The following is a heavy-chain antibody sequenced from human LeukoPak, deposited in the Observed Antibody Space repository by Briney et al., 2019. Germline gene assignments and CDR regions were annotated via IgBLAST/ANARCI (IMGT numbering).Heavy chain of an antibody. D-gene: IGHD6-19*01. J-gene: IGHJ4*02. CDR1: GGSFSSYY. V-gene: IGHV4-59*01. CDR2: IYYSGST. CDR3: ARDRGRPVAGFDY. Sequence: SETLSLTCAVYGGSFSSYYWSWIRQPPGKGLEWIGYIYYSGSTNYNPSLKSRVTISVDTSKNQFSLKLSSVTAADTAVYYCARDRGRPVAGFDYWGQGTLVTVSS.